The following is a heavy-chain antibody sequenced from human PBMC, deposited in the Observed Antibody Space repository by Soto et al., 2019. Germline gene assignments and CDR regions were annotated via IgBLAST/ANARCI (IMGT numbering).Heavy chain of an antibody. J-gene: IGHJ4*02. CDR3: ATYSVGEGGRGY. V-gene: IGHV4-4*09. CDR2: HHSDST. CDR1: GGSMSGQH. D-gene: IGHD5-12*01. Sequence: QVQLQESGPGLVKPSETLSLTCTVSGGSMSGQHWSWIRQPPGKGLEWIGHHSDSTNYNPSLKSRVTISTDTSKNQFSLKLSSVTAADTAVYYCATYSVGEGGRGYWVQGTLVTVSS.